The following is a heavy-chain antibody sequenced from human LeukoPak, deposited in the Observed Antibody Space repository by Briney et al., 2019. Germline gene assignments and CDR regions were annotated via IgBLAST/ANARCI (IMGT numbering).Heavy chain of an antibody. J-gene: IGHJ4*02. CDR1: GFTFSSYG. Sequence: GGSLRLSCAASGFTFSSYGTHWVRQAPGKGLEWVAFIRFDGSNKYYADSVKGRFTISRDNSKNRLYLQMNSLRAEDTAVYYCAKDSYTSPDYWGQGTLVTVSS. CDR3: AKDSYTSPDY. D-gene: IGHD2-2*02. V-gene: IGHV3-30*02. CDR2: IRFDGSNK.